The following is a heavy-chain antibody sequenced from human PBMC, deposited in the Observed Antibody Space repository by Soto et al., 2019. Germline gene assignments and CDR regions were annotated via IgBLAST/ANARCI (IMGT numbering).Heavy chain of an antibody. D-gene: IGHD5-12*01. J-gene: IGHJ4*02. CDR2: IIPIFGTA. CDR1: GGTFSSYA. V-gene: IGHV1-69*13. Sequence: SVKVSCKASGGTFSSYAISWVRQAPGQGLEWMGGIIPIFGTANYAQKFQGRVTITADESTSTAYTELSSLRSEDTAVYYCARPVEMATISRSYFFYWGQGTLVTVSS. CDR3: ARPVEMATISRSYFFY.